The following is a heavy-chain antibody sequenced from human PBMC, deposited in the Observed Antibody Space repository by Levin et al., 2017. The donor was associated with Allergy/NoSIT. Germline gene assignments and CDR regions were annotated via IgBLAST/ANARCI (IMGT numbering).Heavy chain of an antibody. Sequence: PGGSLRLSCAASGFTFSSYAMHWVRQAPGKGLEWVAVISYDGSNKYYADSVKGRFTISRDNSKNTLYLQMNSLRAEDTAVYYCARDKLRFYGSGSYYNVGAFDIWGQGTMVTVSS. D-gene: IGHD3-10*01. CDR1: GFTFSSYA. V-gene: IGHV3-30-3*01. CDR2: ISYDGSNK. CDR3: ARDKLRFYGSGSYYNVGAFDI. J-gene: IGHJ3*02.